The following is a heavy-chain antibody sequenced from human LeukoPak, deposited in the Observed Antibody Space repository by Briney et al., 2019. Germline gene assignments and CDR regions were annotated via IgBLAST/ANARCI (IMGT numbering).Heavy chain of an antibody. CDR3: ARYSYYYGSGQFDY. D-gene: IGHD3-10*01. V-gene: IGHV4-30-2*01. Sequence: AQTLSLTCAVSGGSISNCGYSWSWIGPPQGKGLEWIGYIYHSGSAYYNPSLMSRLSISVDRSNNQFSLKLSSVTAADTDVYYCARYSYYYGSGQFDYWGQGTLVTVSS. CDR2: IYHSGSA. J-gene: IGHJ4*02. CDR1: GGSISNCGYS.